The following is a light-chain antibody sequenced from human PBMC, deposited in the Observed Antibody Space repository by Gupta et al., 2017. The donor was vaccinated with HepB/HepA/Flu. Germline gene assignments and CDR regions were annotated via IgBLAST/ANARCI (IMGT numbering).Light chain of an antibody. CDR3: QQDNNCPVT. CDR2: DTF. V-gene: IGKV3-15*01. Sequence: EMVMTQSPATLSVSPGESATLSCRARHSVGSKLAWYQQKPGQAPRLLIYDTFTGSSGIPARFSGSESGTEFTLTISSLESEDFAVYYCQQDNNCPVTFGQGTKVEIE. J-gene: IGKJ1*01. CDR1: HSVGSK.